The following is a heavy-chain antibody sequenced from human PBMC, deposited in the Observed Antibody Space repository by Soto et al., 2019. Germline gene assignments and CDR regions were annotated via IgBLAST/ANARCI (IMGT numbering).Heavy chain of an antibody. V-gene: IGHV4-39*01. CDR2: IYYSGST. J-gene: IGHJ6*03. D-gene: IGHD3-16*01. CDR1: GGSISSSSYY. CDR3: ARNGWGWPPYYCYYMDV. Sequence: SETLSLTCTVSGGSISSSSYYWGWIRQPPGKGLEWIGSIYYSGSTYYNPSLKSRVTISVDTSKNQFSLKLSSVTAADTAVYYCARNGWGWPPYYCYYMDVWGKGTTVTVSS.